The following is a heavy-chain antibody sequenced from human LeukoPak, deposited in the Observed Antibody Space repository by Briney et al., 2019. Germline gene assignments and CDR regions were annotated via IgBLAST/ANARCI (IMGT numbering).Heavy chain of an antibody. CDR3: ARLARVGSRFRWFDP. CDR1: GGSISSYY. D-gene: IGHD5/OR15-5a*01. Sequence: PSETLSLTCTVSGGSISSYYWSWIRQPPGKGLEWIGYIYYSGSTNYNPSLKSRVTISVDTSKNQFSLKLSSVTAADTAVYYCARLARVGSRFRWFDPWGQGTLVTVSS. CDR2: IYYSGST. J-gene: IGHJ5*02. V-gene: IGHV4-59*08.